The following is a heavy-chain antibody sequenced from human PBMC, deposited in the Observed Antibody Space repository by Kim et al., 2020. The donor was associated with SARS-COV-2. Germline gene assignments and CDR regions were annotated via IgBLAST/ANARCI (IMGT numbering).Heavy chain of an antibody. J-gene: IGHJ4*02. Sequence: RSKWYNDYAVSVNSRITINPDTSTNQFSLQLNSVTPEDTAVYYCARNFDYWGQGTLVTVSS. CDR2: RSKWYN. V-gene: IGHV6-1*01. CDR3: ARNFDY.